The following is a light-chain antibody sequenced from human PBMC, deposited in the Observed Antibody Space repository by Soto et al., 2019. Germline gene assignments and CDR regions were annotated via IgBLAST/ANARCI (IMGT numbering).Light chain of an antibody. CDR2: GAS. CDR3: QQYCSSPWT. CDR1: QSVSSNY. J-gene: IGKJ1*01. Sequence: EIVLTQSPGTLSLSPGERVTLSCRASQSVSSNYLAWYQQKPGQAPRLLLYGASTRATGIPDRFSGSGSGTDFTLAISRLESEDLAVYYCQQYCSSPWTFGQGTKVEIK. V-gene: IGKV3-20*01.